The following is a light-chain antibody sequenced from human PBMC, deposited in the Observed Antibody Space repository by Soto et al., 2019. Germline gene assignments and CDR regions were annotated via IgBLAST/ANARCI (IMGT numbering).Light chain of an antibody. CDR3: QQRSNWLWT. CDR1: QSVSSY. J-gene: IGKJ1*01. CDR2: DAS. V-gene: IGKV3-11*01. Sequence: EIALTQSPATLSLSPGERATLSCRASQSVSSYLAWYQQKPGQAPRLLIYDASNRATGIPARFSGSGSGTDFTLTISSLEPEDFAVYYCQQRSNWLWTFGQGTKVEIK.